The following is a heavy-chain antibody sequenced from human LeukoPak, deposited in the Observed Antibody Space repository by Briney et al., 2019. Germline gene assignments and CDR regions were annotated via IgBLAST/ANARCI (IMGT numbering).Heavy chain of an antibody. J-gene: IGHJ4*02. CDR2: IIPILGIA. CDR3: ATNPGMHYFDY. CDR1: GGTFSSYA. V-gene: IGHV1-69*04. Sequence: ASVKVSCKASGGTFSSYAISWVRQAPGQGLEWMGRIIPILGIANYAQKFQGRVTITADKSTSTAYMELSSLRSEDTAVYYCATNPGMHYFDYWGQGTLVTVSS.